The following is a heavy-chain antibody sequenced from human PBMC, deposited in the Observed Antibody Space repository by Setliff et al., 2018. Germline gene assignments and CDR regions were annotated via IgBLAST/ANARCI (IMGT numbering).Heavy chain of an antibody. D-gene: IGHD2-2*01. J-gene: IGHJ6*03. CDR2: MSNDGSDK. CDR1: GFTFSDYT. V-gene: IGHV3-30*03. Sequence: PGGSLRLSCAASGFTFSDYTMNWVRQAPGKGLEWVAVMSNDGSDKNYADSVKGRFTTSRDNSKNTLYLQMNSLRAEDTAVYYCARTYCSDTSCYDYYYYMDVWGKGTTVTVSS. CDR3: ARTYCSDTSCYDYYYYMDV.